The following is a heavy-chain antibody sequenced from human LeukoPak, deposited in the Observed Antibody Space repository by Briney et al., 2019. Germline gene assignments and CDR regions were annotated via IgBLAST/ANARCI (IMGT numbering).Heavy chain of an antibody. Sequence: PGGSLRLSCAASGFSVSTNYMSWVRQAPGKGLEWISAINENGAITKYADSVRGRFTISRDNSKDTLYLQINSLRVEDTAVYYCASRYCSPEGCYPAFDYWGQGTLVTVSS. J-gene: IGHJ4*02. V-gene: IGHV3-23*01. CDR2: INENGAIT. CDR1: GFSVSTNY. D-gene: IGHD2-15*01. CDR3: ASRYCSPEGCYPAFDY.